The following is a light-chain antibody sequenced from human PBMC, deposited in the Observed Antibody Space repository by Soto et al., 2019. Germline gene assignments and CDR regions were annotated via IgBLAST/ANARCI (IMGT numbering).Light chain of an antibody. Sequence: QSALTQPRSVSGSPGQSVTISCTGASSDVGGYNYVSWYQQHPTKAPQLMIYDVSKRPSGVPDRFSGSKSGNTAYLTISGLQAEDEADYYCCSYEGSYTWVFGGGTKLTVL. V-gene: IGLV2-11*01. CDR3: CSYEGSYTWV. CDR2: DVS. J-gene: IGLJ3*02. CDR1: SSDVGGYNY.